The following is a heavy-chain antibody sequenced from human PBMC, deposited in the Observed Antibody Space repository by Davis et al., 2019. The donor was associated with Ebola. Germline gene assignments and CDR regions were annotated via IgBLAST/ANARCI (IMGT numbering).Heavy chain of an antibody. CDR3: AREGGDYGGNSAYFQH. D-gene: IGHD4-23*01. J-gene: IGHJ1*01. V-gene: IGHV1-69*13. Sequence: SVKVSCKASGGTFSSYAISWVRQAPGQGLEWMGGIIPIFGTANYAQKFQGRVTITADESTSTAYMELSSLRSEDTAVYYCAREGGDYGGNSAYFQHWGQGTLVTVSS. CDR2: IIPIFGTA. CDR1: GGTFSSYA.